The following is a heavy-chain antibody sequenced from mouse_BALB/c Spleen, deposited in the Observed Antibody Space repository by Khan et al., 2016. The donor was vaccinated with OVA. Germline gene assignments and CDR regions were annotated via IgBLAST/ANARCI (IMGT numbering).Heavy chain of an antibody. J-gene: IGHJ2*01. CDR3: ARIQGGDFDY. V-gene: IGHV3-2*02. CDR1: GYSITSDYA. CDR2: ISYSGNT. D-gene: IGHD3-2*02. Sequence: EVQLQESGPGLVKPSQSLSLTCTVTGYSITSDYAWNWIRQFPGNKLEWMGYISYSGNTKYNPSLKSRISITRDTSKNQFFRQLNFVTIEDTATYYCARIQGGDFDYWGQGTTLTVSS.